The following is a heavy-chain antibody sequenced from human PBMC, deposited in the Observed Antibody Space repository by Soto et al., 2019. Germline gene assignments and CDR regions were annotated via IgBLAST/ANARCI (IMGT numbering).Heavy chain of an antibody. CDR2: IYYSGST. J-gene: IGHJ4*02. CDR3: ARAPLYPAY. Sequence: SETLSLTCTVSGGSISNGGYYWSWIRQHPEKGLEWIGYIYYSGSTYYNPSLKSRVTISVDTSKNQFSLKLTSVTAADTAVYYCARAPLYPAYWGQGTLVTVSS. CDR1: GGSISNGGYY. V-gene: IGHV4-31*03. D-gene: IGHD2-2*02.